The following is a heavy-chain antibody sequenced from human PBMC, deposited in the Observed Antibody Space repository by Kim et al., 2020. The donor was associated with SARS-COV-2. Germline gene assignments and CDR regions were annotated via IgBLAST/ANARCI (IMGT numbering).Heavy chain of an antibody. CDR2: TYYRSKWYN. CDR1: GDSVSSNRAD. CDR3: AREYTHTVLDY. D-gene: IGHD2-2*02. Sequence: SQTLSLTCAISGDSVSSNRADWNWIRQSPSRGLEWLGRTYYRSKWYNDYAVSVKSRITINPDTSKNQFSLQLNSVTPEDTALYYCAREYTHTVLDYWGQGTLVTVSS. J-gene: IGHJ4*02. V-gene: IGHV6-1*01.